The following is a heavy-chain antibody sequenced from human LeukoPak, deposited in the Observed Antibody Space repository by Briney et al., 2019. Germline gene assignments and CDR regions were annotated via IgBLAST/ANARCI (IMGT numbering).Heavy chain of an antibody. J-gene: IGHJ5*02. V-gene: IGHV3-74*01. CDR3: ASSRDGPSGWYNWFDP. D-gene: IGHD6-19*01. CDR2: INGDGSFT. Sequence: GGSLRLSCAASGFTSGFTFRSHWMHWVRQAPGKGLVWVSSINGDGSFTNYAGSVKGRFTISRDNAKNMLYLQMNSLRAEDTAVYYCASSRDGPSGWYNWFDPWGQGTLVTVSS. CDR1: GFTSGFTFRSHW.